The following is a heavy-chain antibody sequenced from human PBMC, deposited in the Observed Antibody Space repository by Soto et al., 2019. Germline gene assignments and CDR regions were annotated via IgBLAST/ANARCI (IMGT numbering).Heavy chain of an antibody. D-gene: IGHD3-10*01. CDR3: TREGVTMVRGIIYGHYGMDV. CDR2: TYYKSKWYN. Sequence: SQTLSLTCAISGDSVSSNSATWNWIRQSPSRGLEWLGRTYYKSKWYNDYAVSVKSRITINPDTSKNQFSLQLISVTPEDTALYYCTREGVTMVRGIIYGHYGMDVWGQGTTVTVSS. CDR1: GDSVSSNSAT. V-gene: IGHV6-1*01. J-gene: IGHJ6*02.